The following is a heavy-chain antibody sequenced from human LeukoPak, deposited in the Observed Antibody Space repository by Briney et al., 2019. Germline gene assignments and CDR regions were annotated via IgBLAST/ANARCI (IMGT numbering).Heavy chain of an antibody. J-gene: IGHJ4*02. D-gene: IGHD6-19*01. Sequence: PGGSLRLSCAASGFTFSSYAMSCVRQAPGKGLECGSAISGSGGSTYYADSVKGRFTISRDNSKNTPYLQMNSLRAEDTAVYYCAKDRWQWLVLFDYWGQGTLVTVSS. CDR1: GFTFSSYA. CDR3: AKDRWQWLVLFDY. CDR2: ISGSGGST. V-gene: IGHV3-23*01.